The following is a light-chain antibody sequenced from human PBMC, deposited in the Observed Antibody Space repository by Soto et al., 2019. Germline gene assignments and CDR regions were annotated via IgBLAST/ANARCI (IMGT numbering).Light chain of an antibody. Sequence: EFVLTQSPGTLSLSPGERATLSCRASQTVRNNYLAWYQQKPGQAPRLLIYDASSRATGIPDRFSGGGSGTDCTLTISRLEPEDFAVYYCQQVTSYPLTFGGGTKVEIK. CDR1: QTVRNNY. V-gene: IGKV3-20*01. CDR2: DAS. J-gene: IGKJ4*01. CDR3: QQVTSYPLT.